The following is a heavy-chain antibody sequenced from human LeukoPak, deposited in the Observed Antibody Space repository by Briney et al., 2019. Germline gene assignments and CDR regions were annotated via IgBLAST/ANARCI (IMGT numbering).Heavy chain of an antibody. CDR3: TGNYYGSGSYADFDY. V-gene: IGHV3-23*01. Sequence: GGSLRLSCAASGFTFSSYWMHWVRQAPGKGLEWVSAISGSGGSTYYADSVKGRFTISRDNSKNTAYLQMDSLKTEDTAVYYCTGNYYGSGSYADFDYWGQGTLVTVSS. J-gene: IGHJ4*02. D-gene: IGHD3-10*01. CDR2: ISGSGGST. CDR1: GFTFSSYW.